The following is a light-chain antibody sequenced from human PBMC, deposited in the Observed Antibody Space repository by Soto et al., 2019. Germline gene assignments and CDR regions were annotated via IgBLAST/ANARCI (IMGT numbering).Light chain of an antibody. V-gene: IGLV2-8*01. CDR3: TSYAGGNNV. Sequence: QSALTQPPSASGSPGQSVTISCTGTSSDVGGYNYVSWYQQYPGKVPKLMVYEVNKRPSGVPDRFSGSKSGNTASLTVSGLQADDEADYYCTSYAGGNNVFGTGTNVTVL. J-gene: IGLJ1*01. CDR1: SSDVGGYNY. CDR2: EVN.